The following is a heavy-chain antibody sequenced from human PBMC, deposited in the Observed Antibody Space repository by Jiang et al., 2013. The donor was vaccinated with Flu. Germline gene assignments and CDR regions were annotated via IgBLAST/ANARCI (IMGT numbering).Heavy chain of an antibody. CDR2: ISSSSSYI. Sequence: LVKPGGSLRLSCAASGFTFSSYSMNWVRQAPGKGLEWVSSISSSSSYIYYADSVKGRFTISRDNAKNSLYLQMNSLRAEDTAVYYCARFVRGYCSSTSCYAPDAFDIWGQGTMVTVSS. CDR3: ARFVRGYCSSTSCYAPDAFDI. D-gene: IGHD2-2*01. V-gene: IGHV3-21*01. J-gene: IGHJ3*02. CDR1: GFTFSSYS.